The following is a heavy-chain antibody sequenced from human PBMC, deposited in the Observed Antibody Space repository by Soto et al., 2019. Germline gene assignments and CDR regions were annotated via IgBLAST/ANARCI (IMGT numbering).Heavy chain of an antibody. Sequence: ASVKVSCKVSGYTLTELSMHWVRQAPGKGLEWMGGFDPEDGETIYAQKFQGRVTMTEDTSTDTAYMELSSLRSEDTAVYYCARDRRDSVADRRSFDVWGQGTMVTVSS. D-gene: IGHD1-26*01. CDR1: GYTLTELS. CDR3: ARDRRDSVADRRSFDV. V-gene: IGHV1-24*01. CDR2: FDPEDGET. J-gene: IGHJ3*01.